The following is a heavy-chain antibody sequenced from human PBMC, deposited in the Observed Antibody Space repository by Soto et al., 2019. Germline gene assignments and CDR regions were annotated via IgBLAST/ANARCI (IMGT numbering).Heavy chain of an antibody. CDR1: GGTFSSYA. J-gene: IGHJ5*02. Sequence: QVQLVQSGAEVKKPGSSVKVSCKASGGTFSSYAISWVRQAPGQGLEWMGGIIPIFGTANYAQKFQGRVTITADDCTSTSYMELSRLRSEHTAVYYCARDGDYEVMWFDPWGQGTLVTVSS. CDR2: IIPIFGTA. D-gene: IGHD4-17*01. V-gene: IGHV1-69*01. CDR3: ARDGDYEVMWFDP.